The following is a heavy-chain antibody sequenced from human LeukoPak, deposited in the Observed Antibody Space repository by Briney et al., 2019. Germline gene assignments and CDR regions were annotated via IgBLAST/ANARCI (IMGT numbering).Heavy chain of an antibody. CDR3: ARGSAERWLQLGFDY. V-gene: IGHV3-48*03. Sequence: GGSLRLSCAASGFTFSSYEMNWVGQAPGKGLEWVSYISSSGSTIYYADSVKGRFTISRDNAKNSLYLQMNSLRAEDTAVYYCARGSAERWLQLGFDYWGQGTLVTVSS. CDR1: GFTFSSYE. J-gene: IGHJ4*02. CDR2: ISSSGSTI. D-gene: IGHD5-24*01.